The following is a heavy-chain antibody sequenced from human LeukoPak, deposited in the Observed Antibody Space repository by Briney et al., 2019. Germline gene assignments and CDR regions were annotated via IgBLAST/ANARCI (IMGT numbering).Heavy chain of an antibody. D-gene: IGHD6-25*01. V-gene: IGHV4-34*01. CDR3: ARDQAATSEGFDI. CDR2: INHSGST. J-gene: IGHJ3*02. Sequence: NPSETLSLTCAVYGGSFSGYYWSWIRQPPGKGLEWIGEINHSGSTNYNPSLTSRVTISVDTSKNQFSLKLSSVTAADTAVYYCARDQAATSEGFDIWGQGTMVTVSS. CDR1: GGSFSGYY.